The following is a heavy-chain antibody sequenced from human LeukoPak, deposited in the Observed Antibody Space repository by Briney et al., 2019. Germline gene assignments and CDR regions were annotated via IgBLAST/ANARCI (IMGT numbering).Heavy chain of an antibody. CDR2: ISAYNGNT. CDR1: GYTFSSYG. Sequence: ASVKVSCKASGYTFSSYGISWVRQAPGQGLEWMGWISAYNGNTNYAQMVQGRVTMTADTSTSTAYMEVRSLRSDDTAMYYCARDVGDIVTIPAAISVPWGQGTLVTVSS. V-gene: IGHV1-18*01. D-gene: IGHD2-2*01. CDR3: ARDVGDIVTIPAAISVP. J-gene: IGHJ5*02.